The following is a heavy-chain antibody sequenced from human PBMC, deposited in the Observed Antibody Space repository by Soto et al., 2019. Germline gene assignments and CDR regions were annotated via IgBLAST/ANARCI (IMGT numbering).Heavy chain of an antibody. CDR1: GFTFSSYG. CDR2: IWYDRSNK. Sequence: GGSLRLSCAASGFTFSSYGMHWVRQAPGKGLEWVAVIWYDRSNKYYADSVKGRFTISRDNSKNTLYLQMNSLRAEDTAVYYCAREIETDYYYYYYMDVWGKGTTVTVSS. J-gene: IGHJ6*03. V-gene: IGHV3-33*01. CDR3: AREIETDYYYYYYMDV.